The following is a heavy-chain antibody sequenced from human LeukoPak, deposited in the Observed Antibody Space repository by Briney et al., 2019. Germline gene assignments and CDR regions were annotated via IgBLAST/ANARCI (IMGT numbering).Heavy chain of an antibody. CDR2: IYPDDSET. J-gene: IGHJ4*02. V-gene: IGHV5-51*01. Sequence: GESLKISCQGSGYRFSTYWIAWVRQMPGKGLEWMGIIYPDDSETIYSPAFQGQVTFSVDKAITTAYLQWNSLKASDSAMYYCARLGSGSCSMQDGPGGNWGQGTLVIVSS. CDR3: ARLGSGSCSMQDGPGGN. CDR1: GYRFSTYW. D-gene: IGHD1-26*01.